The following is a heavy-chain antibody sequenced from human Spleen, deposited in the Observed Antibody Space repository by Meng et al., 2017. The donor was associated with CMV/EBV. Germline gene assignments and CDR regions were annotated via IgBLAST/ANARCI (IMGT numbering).Heavy chain of an antibody. V-gene: IGHV3-30*02. Sequence: GESLKISCAASGFSFSSYGMHWVRQAPGKGLEWVAFIHYGTNDKYYADSVKGRFTISRDNSKNTLYLQMNSLRAEDTAVYYCAKDYSSSWYLDYWGQGTLVTVSS. J-gene: IGHJ4*02. CDR1: GFSFSSYG. CDR3: AKDYSSSWYLDY. CDR2: IHYGTNDK. D-gene: IGHD6-13*01.